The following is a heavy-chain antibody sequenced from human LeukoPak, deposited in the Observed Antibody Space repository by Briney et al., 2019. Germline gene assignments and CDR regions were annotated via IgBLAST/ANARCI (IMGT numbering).Heavy chain of an antibody. CDR1: GGSLSGYY. J-gene: IGHJ4*02. D-gene: IGHD5-24*01. V-gene: IGHV4-34*01. CDR2: INHSGST. Sequence: PSETLSLTCAVYGGSLSGYYWSWIRQPPGKGLEWIGEINHSGSTNYNPSLKSRVTISVDTSKNQFSLKLSSVTAADTAVYYCARFMATIQQPNDYWGQGTLVTVSS. CDR3: ARFMATIQQPNDY.